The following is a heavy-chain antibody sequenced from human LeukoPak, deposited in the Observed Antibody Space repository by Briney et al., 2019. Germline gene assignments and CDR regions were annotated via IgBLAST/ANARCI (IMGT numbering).Heavy chain of an antibody. V-gene: IGHV3-30*04. CDR1: GFTFSSYA. CDR2: ISYDGSNK. Sequence: GGSLRLSCAASGFTFSSYAMHWVRQAPGKGLEWVAVISYDGSNKYYADSVKGRFTISRDNSKNTLYLQMNSLRAEDTAVYYCARVMMGISHAFDIWGQGTMVTVSS. D-gene: IGHD3-16*01. J-gene: IGHJ3*02. CDR3: ARVMMGISHAFDI.